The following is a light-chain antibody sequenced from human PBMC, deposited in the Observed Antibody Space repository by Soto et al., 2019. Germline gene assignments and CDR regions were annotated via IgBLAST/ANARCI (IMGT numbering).Light chain of an antibody. CDR1: QSVSSW. CDR3: QQYNTYWGT. CDR2: DAS. Sequence: DIQMTHSPSTLSASVGDRVAITCRASQSVSSWLAWYQQKPGKAPKLLIYDASSLESGVPSRFGGSGSGTEFTLTISSLQPDDFATYYCQQYNTYWGTFGPGTKVDIK. J-gene: IGKJ1*01. V-gene: IGKV1-5*01.